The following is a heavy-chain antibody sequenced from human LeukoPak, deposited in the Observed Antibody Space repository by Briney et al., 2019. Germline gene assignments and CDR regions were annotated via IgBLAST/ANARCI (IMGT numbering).Heavy chain of an antibody. CDR1: GYSISSSNW. V-gene: IGHV4-28*06. J-gene: IGHJ5*02. D-gene: IGHD1-14*01. Sequence: PSDTLSLTCAVSGYSISSSNWWGWIRQPPGKGLEWIGYIYYSGSTSYNPSLKSRVTMSVDTSKNQFSLKLSSVTALDTAVYYCARRTGAGQYNWFDPWGQGTLVTVSS. CDR2: IYYSGST. CDR3: ARRTGAGQYNWFDP.